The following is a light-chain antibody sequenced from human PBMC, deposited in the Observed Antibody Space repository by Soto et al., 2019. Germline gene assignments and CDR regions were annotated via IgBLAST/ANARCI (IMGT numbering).Light chain of an antibody. CDR2: WAS. J-gene: IGKJ1*01. Sequence: DIVMTQSPDSLAVSLGERATINCKSSQSVLYISNNKNYLAWYQQKPGQPPKLLIYWASTRESGVPDRFSGSGSGTDFTLTISSLQAEDLAVYYCQQCYSTPWTFGQGTKVEIK. CDR1: QSVLYISNNKNY. V-gene: IGKV4-1*01. CDR3: QQCYSTPWT.